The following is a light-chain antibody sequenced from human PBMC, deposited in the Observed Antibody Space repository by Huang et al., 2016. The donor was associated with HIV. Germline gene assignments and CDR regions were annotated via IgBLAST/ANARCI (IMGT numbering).Light chain of an antibody. CDR2: GSY. V-gene: IGKV1-39*01. CDR3: QQSYTSVLT. CDR1: QNVNAY. J-gene: IGKJ4*01. Sequence: DVQMTQSPSSLSAFVGDTVTITCRASQNVNAYLNWYQQKPGTAPKLLICGSYDLRSGVPSRFSGSGSGTDFTLTISSLQPEDSATYYCQQSYTSVLTFGGGTKVEI.